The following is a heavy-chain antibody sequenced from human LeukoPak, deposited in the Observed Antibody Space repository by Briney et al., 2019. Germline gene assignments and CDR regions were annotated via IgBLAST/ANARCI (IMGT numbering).Heavy chain of an antibody. CDR2: IYYSGST. J-gene: IGHJ4*02. D-gene: IGHD5-18*01. V-gene: IGHV4-59*01. CDR3: AREGYSYGSDY. Sequence: PSETLSPTCTVSGGSISSYYWSWIRQPPGKGLEWIGYIYYSGSTNYNPSLKSRVTISVDTSKNQFSLKLSSMTAADTAVYYCAREGYSYGSDYWGQGTLVTVSS. CDR1: GGSISSYY.